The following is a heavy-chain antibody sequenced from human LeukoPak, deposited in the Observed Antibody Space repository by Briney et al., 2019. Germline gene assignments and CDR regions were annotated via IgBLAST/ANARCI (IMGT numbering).Heavy chain of an antibody. CDR3: ARDAHDYYDSSGYYRMTPYYFDY. V-gene: IGHV3-23*01. CDR2: ISGSGGST. D-gene: IGHD3-22*01. Sequence: PGGSLRLSCAASGFTFSSYAMSWVRQAPGKGLEWVSAISGSGGSTYYADSVKGRFTISRDNSKNTLYLQMNSLRAEDTAVYYCARDAHDYYDSSGYYRMTPYYFDYWGQGTLVTVSS. J-gene: IGHJ4*02. CDR1: GFTFSSYA.